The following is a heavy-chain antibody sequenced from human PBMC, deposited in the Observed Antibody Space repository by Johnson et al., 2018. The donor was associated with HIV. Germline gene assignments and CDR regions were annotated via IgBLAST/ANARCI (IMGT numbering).Heavy chain of an antibody. J-gene: IGHJ3*02. V-gene: IGHV3-30*03. CDR1: GFTFDDYG. CDR3: AREVKRYAFDI. Sequence: QVQLVESGGGVVRPGGSLRLSCAASGFTFDDYGMSWVRQAPGKGLQWVAVISYDGSNKYYADSVKGRFTISRDNSKNTLYLQMNSLIAEDTAVYYCAREVKRYAFDIWGQGTMVTVSS. CDR2: ISYDGSNK.